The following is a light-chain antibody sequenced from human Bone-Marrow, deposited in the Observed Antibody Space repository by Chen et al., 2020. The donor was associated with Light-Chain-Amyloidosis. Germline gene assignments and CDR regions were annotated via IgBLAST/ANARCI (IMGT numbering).Light chain of an antibody. CDR3: SSYTITSTLV. CDR1: SSDVGGDNH. Sequence: QSAVTQPASVSGSPGQSITISGTGTSSDVGGDNHVSWYQQHPDKAPKLLNYAVTNRPSWVPARFTGSKSANTASLTISGLQTEHEADYFCSSYTITSTLVFGSGTRVTVL. CDR2: AVT. V-gene: IGLV2-14*01. J-gene: IGLJ1*01.